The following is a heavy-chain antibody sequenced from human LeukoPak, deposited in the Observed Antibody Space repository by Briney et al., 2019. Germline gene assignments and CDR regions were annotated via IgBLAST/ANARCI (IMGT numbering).Heavy chain of an antibody. V-gene: IGHV3-48*01. CDR2: ISSSSRTI. D-gene: IGHD1-14*01. CDR3: AKAEPASGYDY. CDR1: GFTFSSYS. J-gene: IGHJ4*02. Sequence: GGSLRLSCAASGFTFSSYSMNWVRQAPGKGLEWVSYISSSSRTIYYADSVKGRFTISRDNAKNSVYLQMNSLRAEDTAVYYCAKAEPASGYDYWGQGALVTVSS.